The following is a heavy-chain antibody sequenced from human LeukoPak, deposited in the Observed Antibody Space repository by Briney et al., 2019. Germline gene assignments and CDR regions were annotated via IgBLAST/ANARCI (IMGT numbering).Heavy chain of an antibody. J-gene: IGHJ4*02. CDR3: ARVKRMAVASLYYFDS. CDR2: TYYRAKWYM. V-gene: IGHV6-1*01. D-gene: IGHD6-19*01. CDR1: GDRVSINSAT. Sequence: SQTLSLTFALSGDRVSINSATWNWIRQSPSRGLEWLGSTYYRAKWYMHYAVSVKSRITINTDTSKNQFSLQLNSVTPEDTAIYYCARVKRMAVASLYYFDSWGQGTLVTVSS.